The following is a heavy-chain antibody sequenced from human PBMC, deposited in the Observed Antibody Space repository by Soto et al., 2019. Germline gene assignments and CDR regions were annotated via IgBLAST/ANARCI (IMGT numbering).Heavy chain of an antibody. Sequence: ASVKVSCKASGYTFTGYYMHWVRQAPGQGLEWMGWINPNSGGTNYAQKFQGRVTMTRDTSISTAYMELSRLRSDDTAVYYCTRVEAVAGRRGAFDIWGQGTMVTVS. CDR1: GYTFTGYY. CDR2: INPNSGGT. V-gene: IGHV1-2*02. CDR3: TRVEAVAGRRGAFDI. J-gene: IGHJ3*02. D-gene: IGHD6-19*01.